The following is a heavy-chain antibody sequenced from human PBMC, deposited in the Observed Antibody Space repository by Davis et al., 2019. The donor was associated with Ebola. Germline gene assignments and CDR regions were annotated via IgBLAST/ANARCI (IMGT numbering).Heavy chain of an antibody. CDR2: ISYDGSNK. CDR3: MVRGVKIWGMDV. Sequence: GESLKISCAASGFTFSSYAMHWVRQAPGKGLEWVAVISYDGSNKYYADSVKGRFTISRDNSKNTLYLQMNSLRAEDTAVYYSMVRGVKIWGMDVWGQGTTVTVSS. D-gene: IGHD3-10*01. CDR1: GFTFSSYA. J-gene: IGHJ6*02. V-gene: IGHV3-30-3*01.